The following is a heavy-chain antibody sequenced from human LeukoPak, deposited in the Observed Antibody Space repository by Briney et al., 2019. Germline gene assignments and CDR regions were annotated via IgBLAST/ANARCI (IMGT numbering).Heavy chain of an antibody. D-gene: IGHD6-13*01. Sequence: SETLSLTCTVSSGSISSYYWSWIRQPPGKGLEWIGYIYYSGSTNYNPSLKSRVTISVDTSKNQFSLKLSSVTAADTAVYYCASPYSSSWYFQHWGQGTLVTVSS. CDR3: ASPYSSSWYFQH. V-gene: IGHV4-59*12. J-gene: IGHJ1*01. CDR1: SGSISSYY. CDR2: IYYSGST.